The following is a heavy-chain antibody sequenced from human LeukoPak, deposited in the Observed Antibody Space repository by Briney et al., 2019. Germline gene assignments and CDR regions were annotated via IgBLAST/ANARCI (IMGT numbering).Heavy chain of an antibody. D-gene: IGHD6-19*01. CDR3: ARGNPVSSAWVPVLGP. J-gene: IGHJ5*02. CDR1: GYSISSGYY. CDR2: IYYTGTT. Sequence: SETLSLTCTVSGYSISSGYYWGWIRQPPGKGLEWIGYIYYTGTTNYNPSLKSRVTISVDSSKNQFSLRLTSVTAADTAMYYCARGNPVSSAWVPVLGPWGQGTLVTVSS. V-gene: IGHV4-61*01.